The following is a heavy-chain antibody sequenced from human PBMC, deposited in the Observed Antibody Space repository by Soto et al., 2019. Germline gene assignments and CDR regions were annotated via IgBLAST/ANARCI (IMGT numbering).Heavy chain of an antibody. CDR1: GASISRDH. CDR2: EYSGTT. V-gene: IGHV4-59*08. J-gene: IGHJ4*02. Sequence: QVQLQESGPGLVKPSETLSLTCTVSGASISRDHWNWIRQPPGKGLEWIGEYSGTTNYNPSLRSRVAISVDTPNTQVSLKLSSVTAEDSARYFCATFTTGGGGRGYWGQGTLVTVSS. D-gene: IGHD3-16*01. CDR3: ATFTTGGGGRGY.